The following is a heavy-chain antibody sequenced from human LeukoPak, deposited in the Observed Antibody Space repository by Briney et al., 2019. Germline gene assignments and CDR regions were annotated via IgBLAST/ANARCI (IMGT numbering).Heavy chain of an antibody. Sequence: GGTLRLSCAASGFSFSSYAMSWVRQAPGKGLEWVSAISGSGYSTYYADSVKGWFTISRDNSKNTLFLQMNSLRGDDTALYYCARVGELRFFEWSPDYWGQGTLLTVSS. V-gene: IGHV3-23*01. J-gene: IGHJ4*02. CDR3: ARVGELRFFEWSPDY. D-gene: IGHD3-3*01. CDR2: ISGSGYST. CDR1: GFSFSSYA.